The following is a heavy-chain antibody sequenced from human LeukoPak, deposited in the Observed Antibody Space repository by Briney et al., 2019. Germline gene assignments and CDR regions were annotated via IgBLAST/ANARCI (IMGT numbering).Heavy chain of an antibody. Sequence: PGGSLRLFCAASGVTLSNYAMSWARQAPGKGLEWVSVIYSGGSTYYADSVKGRFTISRDNSKNTLYLQLNSLRAEDTAVYYCPRGLRAYSSGAEYFQHWGQGTLVTVSS. D-gene: IGHD6-19*01. V-gene: IGHV3-53*01. CDR3: PRGLRAYSSGAEYFQH. CDR2: IYSGGST. J-gene: IGHJ1*01. CDR1: GVTLSNYA.